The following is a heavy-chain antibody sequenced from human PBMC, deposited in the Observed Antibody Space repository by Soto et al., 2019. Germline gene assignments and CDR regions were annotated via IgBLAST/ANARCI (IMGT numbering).Heavy chain of an antibody. CDR2: IVPIFGTT. V-gene: IGHV1-69*12. D-gene: IGHD6-19*01. CDR3: ARVEAVAGLYNYHGLDV. CDR1: GGTFSNYA. J-gene: IGHJ6*02. Sequence: QVQLVQSGAEVKKPGSSVKVSCKVSGGTFSNYAIDWVRLAPGHGLEWMGGIVPIFGTTYYTQKFQGRATIIAEDSTTTAYVDMSSLRSEDTAIYYCARVEAVAGLYNYHGLDVWGQGTAVTVSS.